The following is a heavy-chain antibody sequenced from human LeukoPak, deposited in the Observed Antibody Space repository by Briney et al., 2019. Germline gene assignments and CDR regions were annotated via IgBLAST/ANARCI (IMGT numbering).Heavy chain of an antibody. CDR1: GGSISSYY. D-gene: IGHD3-22*01. Sequence: SETLSLTCTVSGGSISSYYWSWIRQPPGKGLEWIGRIYTSGSTNYNPSLKSRVTISVDTSKNQFSLKLSSVTAADTAVYYCASRSSSGYYSYWGQGTLVTVSS. V-gene: IGHV4-4*08. CDR2: IYTSGST. CDR3: ASRSSSGYYSY. J-gene: IGHJ4*02.